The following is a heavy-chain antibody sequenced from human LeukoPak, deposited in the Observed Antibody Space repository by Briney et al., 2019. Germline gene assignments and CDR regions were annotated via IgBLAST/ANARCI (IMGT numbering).Heavy chain of an antibody. V-gene: IGHV4-34*01. Sequence: SETLSLPCAVYGGSFSGYYWSWIRQPPGKGLEWIGEINHSGSTNYNPSLKSRVTISVDTSKNQFSLKLSSVTAADTAVYYCARKTVSSPDIVATIKGNYYYYGMDVWGQGTTVTVSS. CDR1: GGSFSGYY. J-gene: IGHJ6*02. CDR2: INHSGST. D-gene: IGHD5-12*01. CDR3: ARKTVSSPDIVATIKGNYYYYGMDV.